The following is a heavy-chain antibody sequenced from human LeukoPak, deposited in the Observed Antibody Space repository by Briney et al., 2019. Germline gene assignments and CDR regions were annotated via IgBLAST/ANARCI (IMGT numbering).Heavy chain of an antibody. J-gene: IGHJ4*02. D-gene: IGHD6-6*01. V-gene: IGHV3-21*01. CDR1: GFTFSSYS. CDR2: ISSSSSYT. Sequence: GGSLRLSCAASGFTFSSYSMNWVRQAPGKGLEWVSSISSSSSYTYYADSVKGRFTISRDNAKNSLYLQMNSLRAEDTAVYYCARQSSSSFLFDYWGQGTLVTVSS. CDR3: ARQSSSSFLFDY.